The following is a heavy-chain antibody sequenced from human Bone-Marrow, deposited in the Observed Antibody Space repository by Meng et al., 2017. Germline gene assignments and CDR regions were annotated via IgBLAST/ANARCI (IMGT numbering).Heavy chain of an antibody. J-gene: IGHJ4*02. CDR2: IYYNGNS. D-gene: IGHD2-15*01. CDR1: GGSIGSSDKH. CDR3: ARGGWFPNVYFDY. Sequence: QMHLQESAQGLVKPSQTLSLPCTVSGGSIGSSDKHWSWIRQPPGKGLEWIGYIYYNGNSYDNPSLSSRLTISVDTSKNQFSLKLSSVTAADTAVYFCARGGWFPNVYFDYWGQGTLVTVSS. V-gene: IGHV4-30-4*01.